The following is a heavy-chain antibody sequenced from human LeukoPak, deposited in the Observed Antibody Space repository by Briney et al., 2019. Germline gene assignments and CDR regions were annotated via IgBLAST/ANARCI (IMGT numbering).Heavy chain of an antibody. V-gene: IGHV1-2*02. Sequence: ASVKVSCKASGHTFTGYYMHWVRQAPGQGLEWMGWINPNSGGTNHAQKFQGRVSMTRDTSISTAYMELSRLRSDDTAVYYCAQSSGWDSLKYWGQGTLVTVSS. J-gene: IGHJ4*02. CDR2: INPNSGGT. CDR1: GHTFTGYY. CDR3: AQSSGWDSLKY. D-gene: IGHD6-19*01.